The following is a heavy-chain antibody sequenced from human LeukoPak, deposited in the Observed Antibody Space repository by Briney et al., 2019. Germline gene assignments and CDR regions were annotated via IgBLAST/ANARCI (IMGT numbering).Heavy chain of an antibody. CDR1: EFTFSTYW. J-gene: IGHJ4*02. Sequence: GGSLRLSCAASEFTFSTYWMSWVRQAPGKGLEWVSVISSGSDLIYYADSMKGRFTISRDNAKNSVYLEMNSLRAEDTAVYYCAGSVRGTFLFDYWGQGTLVAVSS. D-gene: IGHD3-10*01. V-gene: IGHV3-21*01. CDR2: ISSGSDLI. CDR3: AGSVRGTFLFDY.